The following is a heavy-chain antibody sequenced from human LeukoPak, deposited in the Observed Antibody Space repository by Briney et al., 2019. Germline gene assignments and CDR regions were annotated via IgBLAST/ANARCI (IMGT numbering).Heavy chain of an antibody. CDR2: ISNSGGST. CDR3: AKDRNFDNSGSKPLDY. V-gene: IGHV3-23*01. J-gene: IGHJ4*02. CDR1: GFTFSSYA. D-gene: IGHD3-22*01. Sequence: PGASLRLSCAASGFTFSSYAMSWVRQAPGKGLEWVPAISNSGGSTYYADSVKGRFTISRDNSKNTLDLQMHSLRAEDTAVYYCAKDRNFDNSGSKPLDYWGQGTLVPVSS.